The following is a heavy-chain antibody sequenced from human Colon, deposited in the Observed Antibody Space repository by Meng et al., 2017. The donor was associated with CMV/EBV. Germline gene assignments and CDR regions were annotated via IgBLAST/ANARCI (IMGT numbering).Heavy chain of an antibody. CDR2: INPDGSDT. CDR3: TRKEPAKGSDV. CDR1: GFTFSSYW. V-gene: IGHV3-74*01. J-gene: IGHJ6*02. Sequence: GGSLRLSCVASGFTFSSYWMHWVRQAPGKGLVWVSRINPDGSDTSYADSVKGRFTISRDNAKNTLFLQMNSLRAEDTAVYYCTRKEPAKGSDVWGQGTTVTVSS. D-gene: IGHD1-14*01.